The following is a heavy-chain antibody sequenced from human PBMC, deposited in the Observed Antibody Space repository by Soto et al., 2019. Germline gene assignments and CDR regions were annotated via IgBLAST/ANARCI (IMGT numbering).Heavy chain of an antibody. CDR2: MNPNSGNT. J-gene: IGHJ4*02. Sequence: QVQLVQSGAEVKKPGASVKVSCKASGYTFTSYDINWVRQATGQGLEWMGWMNPNSGNTGYAQKFQGRVTMTRNTSISTAYMELSSLRSEDTAVYYCARVSRYDYVWGSYRLFDYWVQGTLVTVSS. CDR3: ARVSRYDYVWGSYRLFDY. D-gene: IGHD3-16*02. CDR1: GYTFTSYD. V-gene: IGHV1-8*01.